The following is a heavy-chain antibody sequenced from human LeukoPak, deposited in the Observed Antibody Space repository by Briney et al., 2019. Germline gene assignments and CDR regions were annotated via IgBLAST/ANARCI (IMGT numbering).Heavy chain of an antibody. V-gene: IGHV4-59*01. CDR3: ARGGGPVGAAGPFDY. D-gene: IGHD1-26*01. Sequence: SETLSLTCTVSGGSISSYYWSWIRQPPGKGLEWIGYIYYSGSTNYNPSLKSRVTISVDTSKNQFSLKLSSVTAADTAVYYCARGGGPVGAAGPFDYWGQGTLVTVSS. CDR1: GGSISSYY. CDR2: IYYSGST. J-gene: IGHJ4*02.